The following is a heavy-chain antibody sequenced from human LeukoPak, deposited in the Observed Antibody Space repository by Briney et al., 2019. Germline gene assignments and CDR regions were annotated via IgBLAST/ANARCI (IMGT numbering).Heavy chain of an antibody. J-gene: IGHJ4*02. Sequence: ASGFTFSXXXXXWXXXAPGXXXXXXXXIRYDGSNKYYADSVKGPFTISRDNSKNTLYLQMNSLGAEDTAVYYCAVGGGYSSSWYTPFDYWGQGTLVTVSS. D-gene: IGHD6-13*01. CDR1: GFTFSXXX. CDR3: AVGGGYSSSWYTPFDY. CDR2: IRYDGSNK. V-gene: IGHV3-30*02.